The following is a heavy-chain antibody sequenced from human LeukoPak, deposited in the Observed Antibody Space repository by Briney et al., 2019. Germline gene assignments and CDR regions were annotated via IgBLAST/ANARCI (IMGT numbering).Heavy chain of an antibody. CDR2: ISYSGTT. Sequence: SETLSLTCPVSGGSISSNNYYWGWIRQPPGKGLEWIGSISYSGTTYYDPSLRSRVTISVDTAKNQFSLRLSSVAAADTAVYYCASKGSSSSRYYFDYWGQGTLVTVSS. CDR1: GGSISSNNYY. J-gene: IGHJ4*02. V-gene: IGHV4-39*01. CDR3: ASKGSSSSRYYFDY. D-gene: IGHD2-2*01.